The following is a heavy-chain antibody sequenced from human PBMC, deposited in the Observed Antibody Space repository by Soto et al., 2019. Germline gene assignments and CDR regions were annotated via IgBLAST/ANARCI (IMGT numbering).Heavy chain of an antibody. J-gene: IGHJ6*03. D-gene: IGHD4-17*01. CDR2: ISGSGGST. Sequence: GGSLRLSCVASGFTFSSYAMSWVRQAPGKGLEWVSAISGSGGSTYYADSVKGRFTISRDNSKNTLYLQMNSLRAEDTAVYYCAKLGGDYYYYYYMDVWGKGTTVTVSS. CDR3: AKLGGDYYYYYYMDV. CDR1: GFTFSSYA. V-gene: IGHV3-23*01.